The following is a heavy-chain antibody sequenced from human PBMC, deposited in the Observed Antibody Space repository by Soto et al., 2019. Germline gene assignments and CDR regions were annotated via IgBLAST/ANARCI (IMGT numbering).Heavy chain of an antibody. Sequence: QVQLVQSGAEVKKPGSSVTVSCKASGGTFSSYTISWVRQAPGQGLEWMGRIIPILGIANYAQKFQGRVTIAADKSTRTAYMELSSLRSEDTAVYYCARYEAIVATTDAFDIWGQGTMVTVSS. V-gene: IGHV1-69*02. CDR1: GGTFSSYT. CDR2: IIPILGIA. CDR3: ARYEAIVATTDAFDI. J-gene: IGHJ3*02. D-gene: IGHD5-12*01.